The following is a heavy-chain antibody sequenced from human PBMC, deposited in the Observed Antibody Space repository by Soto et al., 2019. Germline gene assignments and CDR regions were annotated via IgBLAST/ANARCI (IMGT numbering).Heavy chain of an antibody. J-gene: IGHJ4*02. CDR2: IYYSGST. CDR3: AREYGSGSYYSVNYLDN. CDR1: GGSISSGDYY. D-gene: IGHD3-10*01. V-gene: IGHV4-30-4*01. Sequence: SGTLSLTCTVSGGSISSGDYYWSWIRQPPGKGLEWIGYIYYSGSTYYNPSLKSRVTISVDTSKNQFSLKLSSVTAADTAVYYCAREYGSGSYYSVNYLDNWGQGTLVTVSS.